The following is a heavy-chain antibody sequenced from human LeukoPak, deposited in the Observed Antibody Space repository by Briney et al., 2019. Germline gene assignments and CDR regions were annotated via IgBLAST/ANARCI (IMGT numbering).Heavy chain of an antibody. D-gene: IGHD4-17*01. CDR1: GFTVSNTY. CDR3: ATVSEFGDYRFDS. V-gene: IGHV3-53*01. J-gene: IGHJ4*02. Sequence: GASLRLSCAASGFTVSNTYMTWVRQAPGKGLEWVSLIYTGGKTYYADSVKGRFSISRDNSRNSLLLQISSLRAEDTAVYYCATVSEFGDYRFDSWGQGTLVTVSS. CDR2: IYTGGKT.